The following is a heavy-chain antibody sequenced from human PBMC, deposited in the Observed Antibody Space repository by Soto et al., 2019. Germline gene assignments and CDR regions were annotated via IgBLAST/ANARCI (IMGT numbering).Heavy chain of an antibody. J-gene: IGHJ5*02. Sequence: PALTCTVSVGSISDGYYWTWIRHHPGKGLEWIGSISASGSTSYNPSLKSRLTVSVDKSKNQFSLNLRSVTAADTAVYYCARRDRSGFYYWLESWGQGTLVNVSS. D-gene: IGHD3-22*01. CDR2: ISASGST. CDR1: VGSISDGYY. V-gene: IGHV4-31*03. CDR3: ARRDRSGFYYWLES.